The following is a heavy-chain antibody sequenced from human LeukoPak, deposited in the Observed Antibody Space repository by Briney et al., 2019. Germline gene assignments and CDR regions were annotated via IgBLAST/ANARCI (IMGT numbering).Heavy chain of an antibody. CDR3: ARYITSFLAMDV. Sequence: SETLSLTCTVSGGSISSYYWSWIRQPPGKGLEWIGYIYYSGSTNYNPSLKSRVTISVDTPKNQFSLKLSSVTAADTAVYYCARYITSFLAMDVWGQGTTVTVSS. J-gene: IGHJ6*02. D-gene: IGHD3-10*01. V-gene: IGHV4-59*01. CDR1: GGSISSYY. CDR2: IYYSGST.